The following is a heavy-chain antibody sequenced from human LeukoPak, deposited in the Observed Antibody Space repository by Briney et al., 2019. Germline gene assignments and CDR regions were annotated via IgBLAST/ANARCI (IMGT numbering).Heavy chain of an antibody. Sequence: PGGSLRLSCAASGSTFSSYGMHWVRQAPGKGLEWVAVISYDGSNKYYADSVKGRFTISRDNSKNTLYLQMNSLRAEDTAVYYCAKLWSSGWEIDYWGQGTLVTVSS. CDR1: GSTFSSYG. V-gene: IGHV3-30*18. J-gene: IGHJ4*02. CDR2: ISYDGSNK. D-gene: IGHD6-19*01. CDR3: AKLWSSGWEIDY.